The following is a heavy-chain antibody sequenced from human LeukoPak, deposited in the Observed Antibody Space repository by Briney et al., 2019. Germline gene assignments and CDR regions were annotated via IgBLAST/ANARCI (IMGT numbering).Heavy chain of an antibody. Sequence: SETLSLTCSVSGASINNYHWSWIRQSPGKGLEWIGFISNSGSTYYSASLKSRVTISVDTSKNHFSLNLRSVTAADTALYYCARYNTLNRGLSAVDYWGQGTLVTVSS. CDR3: ARYNTLNRGLSAVDY. J-gene: IGHJ4*02. CDR1: GASINNYH. D-gene: IGHD3-10*01. V-gene: IGHV4-59*13. CDR2: ISNSGST.